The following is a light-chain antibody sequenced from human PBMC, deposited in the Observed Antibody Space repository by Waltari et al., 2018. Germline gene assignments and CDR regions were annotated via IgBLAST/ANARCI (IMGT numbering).Light chain of an antibody. Sequence: QSALTQPASVSGSPGQSITISCTGPSSDVGRYTSVSWYQQHPGKAPKLLIYDVSNRPSGVPSRFSGSKSGNTASLTISGLQAADEAHYYCNSYASNSNGLFGGGTKLTIL. J-gene: IGLJ2*01. CDR3: NSYASNSNGL. CDR2: DVS. CDR1: SSDVGRYTS. V-gene: IGLV2-14*03.